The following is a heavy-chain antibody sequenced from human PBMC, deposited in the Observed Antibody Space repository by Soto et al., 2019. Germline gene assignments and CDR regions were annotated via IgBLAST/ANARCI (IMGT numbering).Heavy chain of an antibody. D-gene: IGHD3-9*01. V-gene: IGHV3-73*01. CDR2: IRSKANSYAT. Sequence: SGKGLEWVGRIRSKANSYATAYAASVKGRFTISRDDSKNTAYLQMNSLKTEDTAVYYCTRRYDILTTVRDYYYMDVWGKGTTVTVSS. CDR3: TRRYDILTTVRDYYYMDV. J-gene: IGHJ6*03.